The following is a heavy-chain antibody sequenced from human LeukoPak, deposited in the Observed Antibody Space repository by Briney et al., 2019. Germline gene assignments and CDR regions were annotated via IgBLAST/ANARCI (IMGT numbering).Heavy chain of an antibody. CDR3: ARVRAAAGYAFDI. D-gene: IGHD6-13*01. V-gene: IGHV3-7*01. CDR2: IKQGGSEK. J-gene: IGHJ3*02. CDR1: GFTFSNYY. Sequence: GGSLRLSCAASGFTFSNYYMNWVRQAPGKGLEWVANIKQGGSEKYYVDSVKGRFTISRDNAKNSLYLQMNSLRAEDTAVYYCARVRAAAGYAFDIWGQGAMVTVSS.